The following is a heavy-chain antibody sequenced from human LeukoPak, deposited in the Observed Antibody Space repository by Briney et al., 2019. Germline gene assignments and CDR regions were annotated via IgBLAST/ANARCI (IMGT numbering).Heavy chain of an antibody. J-gene: IGHJ4*02. CDR2: ISYDGSNK. Sequence: GRSLRLSCAASGFTFSSYAMHWVRQAPGKGLEWVAVISYDGSNKYYADSVKGRFTISRDNSKSTLYLQMNSLRAEDTAVYYCAKNMGRWLHTFDYWGQGTLVTVSS. CDR3: AKNMGRWLHTFDY. V-gene: IGHV3-30*07. D-gene: IGHD5-24*01. CDR1: GFTFSSYA.